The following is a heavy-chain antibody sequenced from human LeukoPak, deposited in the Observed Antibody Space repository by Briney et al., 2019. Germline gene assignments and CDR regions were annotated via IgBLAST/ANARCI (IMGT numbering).Heavy chain of an antibody. J-gene: IGHJ4*02. Sequence: GGSLKLSCAASGFTFSGSAMHWVRQASGKGLEWVGRIRSKANSYATAYAASVKGRFTISRDDSKNTAYLQMNSLKTEDTAVYYCTRMRGVFPDYRGQGTLVTVSS. CDR2: IRSKANSYAT. CDR1: GFTFSGSA. V-gene: IGHV3-73*01. CDR3: TRMRGVFPDY. D-gene: IGHD5/OR15-5a*01.